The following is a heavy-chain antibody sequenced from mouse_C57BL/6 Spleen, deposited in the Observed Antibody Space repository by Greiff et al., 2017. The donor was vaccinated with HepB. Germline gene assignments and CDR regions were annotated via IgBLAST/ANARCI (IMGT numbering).Heavy chain of an antibody. J-gene: IGHJ2*01. CDR3: AREGSNYVTFDY. V-gene: IGHV1-64*01. CDR1: GYTFTSYW. Sequence: QVQLQQPGAELVKPGASVKLSCKASGYTFTSYWMHWVKQRPGQGLEWIGMIHPNSGSTNYNEKFKSKATLTVDKSSSTAYMQLSSLTSEDSAVYYCAREGSNYVTFDYWGQGTTLTVSS. CDR2: IHPNSGST. D-gene: IGHD2-5*01.